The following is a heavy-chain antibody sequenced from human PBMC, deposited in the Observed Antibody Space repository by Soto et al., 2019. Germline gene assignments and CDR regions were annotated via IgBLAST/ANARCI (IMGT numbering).Heavy chain of an antibody. CDR1: GFPFSTSA. J-gene: IGHJ6*02. CDR3: AQYSGSYPVYNGLSL. Sequence: EVQLLESGGGLVQPGGSLRLSCAGSGFPFSTSAMNWVRQAPGKGLEWVSIISASSDAAYYAESVKGRFASSRDHSKNPLYLQMTSLRAEDTAVYYCAQYSGSYPVYNGLSLWGQGTTVTVS. CDR2: ISASSDAA. D-gene: IGHD1-26*01. V-gene: IGHV3-23*01.